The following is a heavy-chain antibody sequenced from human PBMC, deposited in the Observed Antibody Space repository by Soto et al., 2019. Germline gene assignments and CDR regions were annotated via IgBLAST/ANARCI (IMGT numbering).Heavy chain of an antibody. V-gene: IGHV3-23*01. CDR2: ISGSGDST. CDR3: AKGRFWRGYYDYTFDY. J-gene: IGHJ4*02. Sequence: GGSLRLSCAASGLTFSSYAMNWVRQAPGKGLEWVSVISGSGDSTYYADSVKGRFTISRDNSKNTLYLQMNSLRAEDTAVYYCAKGRFWRGYYDYTFDYWGQGTLVTVSS. CDR1: GLTFSSYA. D-gene: IGHD3-3*01.